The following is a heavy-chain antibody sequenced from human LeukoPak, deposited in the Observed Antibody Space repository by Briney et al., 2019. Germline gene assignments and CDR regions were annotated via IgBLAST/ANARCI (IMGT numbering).Heavy chain of an antibody. D-gene: IGHD3-22*01. CDR2: IYSSGGT. Sequence: SSETLSLTCTVSGGSISGYYWSWIRQPAGKGLEWIGRIYSSGGTNYKPSLKSRVTMSADTSKNQFSLKLSSVTAADTAVYYCARESDLSHYDRTDYWGQGTLVTVSS. V-gene: IGHV4-4*07. CDR3: ARESDLSHYDRTDY. CDR1: GGSISGYY. J-gene: IGHJ4*02.